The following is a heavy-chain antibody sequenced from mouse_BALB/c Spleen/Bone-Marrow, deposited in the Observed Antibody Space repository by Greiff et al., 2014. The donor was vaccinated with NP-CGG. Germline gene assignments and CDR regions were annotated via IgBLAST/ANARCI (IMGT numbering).Heavy chain of an antibody. CDR1: GFTFSNYG. V-gene: IGHV5-6*01. J-gene: IGHJ1*01. CDR2: ISSGGSYT. D-gene: IGHD3-3*01. CDR3: ERSYRKITRDIDV. Sequence: VQLKQSGGDLVKPGGSLKLSCAASGFTFSNYGMSWVRQTPDKRLEWVATISSGGSYTHYPDSMKGRFTISRDNAKNTLYLQMSSLKSENKAMYYCERSYRKITRDIDVWGAGTTVTVSS.